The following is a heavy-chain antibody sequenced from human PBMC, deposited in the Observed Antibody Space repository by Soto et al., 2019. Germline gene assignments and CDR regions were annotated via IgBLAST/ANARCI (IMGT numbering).Heavy chain of an antibody. Sequence: QVQVVQSGDEVKETGASVRVSCKTSGYSFTAYGISWLRQAPGQGLEWMGWISCYNGKTQYAQKVQGRVTMTTDTCTSPVYMEVRSLRSEDTAIYYYATDAPPPELRFLEWHNYDYNGREVWGKGNTVTFSS. CDR2: ISCYNGKT. J-gene: IGHJ6*04. D-gene: IGHD3-3*01. CDR1: GYSFTAYG. CDR3: ATDAPPPELRFLEWHNYDYNGREV. V-gene: IGHV1-18*01.